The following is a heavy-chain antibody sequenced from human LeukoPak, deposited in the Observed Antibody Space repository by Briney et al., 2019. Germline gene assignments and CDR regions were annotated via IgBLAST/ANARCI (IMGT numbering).Heavy chain of an antibody. CDR1: GYSISSGYY. CDR2: IYHSGST. Sequence: SETLSLTCTVSGYSISSGYYWGWIRQPPGKGLEWIGSIYHSGSTYYNPSLKSRVTISVDTSKNQFSLKLSSVTAADTAVYYCARGSYGSGSYWFDPWGQGTLVTVSS. V-gene: IGHV4-38-2*02. J-gene: IGHJ5*02. CDR3: ARGSYGSGSYWFDP. D-gene: IGHD3-10*01.